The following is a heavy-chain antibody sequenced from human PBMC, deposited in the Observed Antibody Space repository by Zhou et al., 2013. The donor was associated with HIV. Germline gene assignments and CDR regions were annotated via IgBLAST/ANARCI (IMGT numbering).Heavy chain of an antibody. J-gene: IGHJ6*03. CDR3: SNLRGFPYYYMDV. D-gene: IGHD3-10*01. CDR1: GGTFSSYA. CDR2: IIPILGIT. Sequence: QVQLVQSGAEVKKPGSSVKVSCKASGGTFSSYAISWVRQAPGQGLEWMGRIIPILGITNYAQKFQDRVTITADRSTSTAYMELSSLRSEDTAVYYCSNLRGFPYYYMDVWGKGTTVTVSS. V-gene: IGHV1-69*04.